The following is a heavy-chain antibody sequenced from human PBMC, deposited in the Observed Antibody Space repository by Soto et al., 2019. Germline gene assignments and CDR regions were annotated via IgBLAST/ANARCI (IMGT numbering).Heavy chain of an antibody. CDR2: IKQDGSEK. CDR3: AREIPRYSYGRGYGMDV. D-gene: IGHD5-18*01. Sequence: GGSLRLSCAASGFTFSSYWMSWVRQAPGKGLEWVANIKQDGSEKYYVDSVKGRFTISRDNAKNSLYLQMNSLRAEDTAVYYCAREIPRYSYGRGYGMDVWGQGTTVTVSS. V-gene: IGHV3-7*03. J-gene: IGHJ6*02. CDR1: GFTFSSYW.